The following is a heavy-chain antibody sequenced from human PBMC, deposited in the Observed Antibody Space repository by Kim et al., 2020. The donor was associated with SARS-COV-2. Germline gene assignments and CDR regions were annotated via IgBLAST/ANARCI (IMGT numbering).Heavy chain of an antibody. CDR3: AREIGDDAFDI. J-gene: IGHJ3*02. CDR2: IYSRGST. CDR1: GGSISGNY. Sequence: SETLSLTCTVSGGSISGNYLNWIRQPPGKGLEWIGFIYSRGSTNYNPSLKSRVTMSVDTSKNRFSLRLGSVTAADTAVYYCAREIGDDAFDIWGQGIRVT. V-gene: IGHV4-59*01.